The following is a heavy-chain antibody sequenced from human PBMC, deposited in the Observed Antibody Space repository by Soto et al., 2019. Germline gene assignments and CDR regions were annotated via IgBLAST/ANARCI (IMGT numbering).Heavy chain of an antibody. J-gene: IGHJ5*02. CDR3: AKLPWADYGGIFDP. V-gene: IGHV4-59*01. D-gene: IGHD4-17*01. Sequence: QVQLQESGPGLVKPSETLSLTCTVSGGSISNYYWTWIRQPPGKGLEWIGYIYYSGSTNYNPSLKSRVTRSVDTSKNQFSLKLSSVTAADTAVYYFAKLPWADYGGIFDPWGQGTLVTVSS. CDR1: GGSISNYY. CDR2: IYYSGST.